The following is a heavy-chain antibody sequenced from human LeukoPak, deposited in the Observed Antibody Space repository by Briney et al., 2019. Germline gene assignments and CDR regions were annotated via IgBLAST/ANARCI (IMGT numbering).Heavy chain of an antibody. D-gene: IGHD1-14*01. CDR1: GFTVSTNY. V-gene: IGHV3-23*01. CDR3: AKRPGFPYYYYGMDV. Sequence: GGSLRLSCAASGFTVSTNYMSWVRQAPGKGLEWVSAISGSGGSTYYADSVKGRFTISRDNSKNTLYLQMNSLRAEDTAVYYCAKRPGFPYYYYGMDVWGQGTTVTVSS. J-gene: IGHJ6*02. CDR2: ISGSGGST.